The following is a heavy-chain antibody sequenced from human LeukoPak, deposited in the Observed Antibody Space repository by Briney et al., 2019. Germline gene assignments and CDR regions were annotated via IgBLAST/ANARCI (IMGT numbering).Heavy chain of an antibody. CDR1: GGSIISYY. D-gene: IGHD2-2*01. Sequence: PSETLSLTCTVSGGSIISYYWSWIRQSPGKGLEWIGFIYYSGSTTYNPSLKSRVTISVDTSKNQFSLKLSSVTAADTAMYYCARDKKGTSCYDYWGQGTLVTVSS. J-gene: IGHJ4*02. V-gene: IGHV4-59*01. CDR3: ARDKKGTSCYDY. CDR2: IYYSGST.